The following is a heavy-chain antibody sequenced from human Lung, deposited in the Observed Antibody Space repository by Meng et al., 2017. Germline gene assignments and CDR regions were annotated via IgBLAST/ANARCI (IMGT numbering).Heavy chain of an antibody. J-gene: IGHJ4*02. CDR2: ISCYNGDT. CDR1: GYTFTHHG. D-gene: IGHD6-19*01. V-gene: IGHV1-18*03. Sequence: QVQLVQSGAEVKKPGASGKVSCKASGYTFTHHGISWIRRAPGQGLEWMGWISCYNGDTNYAQNLQGRVTMTIDKSTSTAYMDLRSLRSDDMAVYYCARDPSNTSGRYAYFDYWGQGTLVTVSS. CDR3: ARDPSNTSGRYAYFDY.